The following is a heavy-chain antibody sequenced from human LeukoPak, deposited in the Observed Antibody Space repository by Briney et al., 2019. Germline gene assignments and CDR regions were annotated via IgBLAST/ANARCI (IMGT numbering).Heavy chain of an antibody. J-gene: IGHJ4*02. D-gene: IGHD4-17*01. Sequence: PSETLSLTCAVYGGSFSGYYWSWIRQPPGKGLERIGEINHSGSTNYNPSLKSRVTISADTSKNQFSLKLSSVTAADTAVYYCARRTTVTRDPFDYWGQGTLVTVSS. CDR2: INHSGST. V-gene: IGHV4-34*01. CDR3: ARRTTVTRDPFDY. CDR1: GGSFSGYY.